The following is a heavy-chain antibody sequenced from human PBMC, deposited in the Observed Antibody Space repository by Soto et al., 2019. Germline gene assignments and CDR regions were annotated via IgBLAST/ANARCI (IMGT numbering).Heavy chain of an antibody. Sequence: GGSLRLSCAASAFSFGSYAMTWVRQAPGKGLEWVSGISGSGGSTYYADSVKGRFTISRDNSKSTLYLQMNSLRADDTAVHNCAKKDTTMPYPFNPWGREPRFTVSS. V-gene: IGHV3-23*01. D-gene: IGHD5-18*01. J-gene: IGHJ5*02. CDR3: AKKDTTMPYPFNP. CDR1: AFSFGSYA. CDR2: ISGSGGST.